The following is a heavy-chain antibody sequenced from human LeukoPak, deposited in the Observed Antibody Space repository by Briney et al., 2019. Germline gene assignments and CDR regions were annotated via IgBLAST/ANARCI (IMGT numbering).Heavy chain of an antibody. CDR1: GGSISSGGYY. J-gene: IGHJ4*02. CDR3: AATYSSSWYQVY. Sequence: PSETLSLTCTVSGGSISSGGYYWSWIRQHPGKGLEWIGYIYYSGSTYYNPSLKSRVTISVDTSKNQFSLKLSSVTAADTAVYYCAATYSSSWYQVYWSQGTLVTVSS. D-gene: IGHD6-13*01. V-gene: IGHV4-31*03. CDR2: IYYSGST.